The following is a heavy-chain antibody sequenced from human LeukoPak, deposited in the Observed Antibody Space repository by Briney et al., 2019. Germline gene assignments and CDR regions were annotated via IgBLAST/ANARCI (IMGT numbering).Heavy chain of an antibody. D-gene: IGHD5-18*01. J-gene: IGHJ4*02. CDR3: ARGQYSYVDY. CDR2: FYYSGGT. CDR1: GGSITSYY. V-gene: IGHV4-59*01. Sequence: SETLSLTCTVSGGSITSYYWSWIRQPPGKGLEWIGYFYYSGGTSYNPSLKSRVTISVDTSKNQFSLKLSSVTAADTAVYYCARGQYSYVDYWGQGTLVTVSS.